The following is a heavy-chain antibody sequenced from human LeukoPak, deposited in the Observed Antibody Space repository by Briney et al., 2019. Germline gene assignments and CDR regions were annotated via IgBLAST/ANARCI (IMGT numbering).Heavy chain of an antibody. V-gene: IGHV4-59*11. J-gene: IGHJ6*03. CDR1: GGSISSHY. CDR3: ARGLQKKPYYYYYMDV. CDR2: IYYSGST. D-gene: IGHD4-11*01. Sequence: PSETLSLTCTVSGGSISSHYWSWIRQPPGKGLEWIGYIYYSGSTNYNPSLKSRVTISVDTSKNQFSLKLSSVTAADTAVYYCARGLQKKPYYYYYMDVWGKGTTVTVSS.